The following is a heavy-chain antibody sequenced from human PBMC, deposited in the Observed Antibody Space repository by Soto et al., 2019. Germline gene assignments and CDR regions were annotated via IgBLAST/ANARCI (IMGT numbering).Heavy chain of an antibody. CDR1: VFTFTDYY. CDR3: AVFNFRTIWSDS. Sequence: WGALRVACVPYVFTFTDYYMTWIRQAPRKGLEWLSYISTSGSTIFYADSVKGSFTIPRDNAKNSLYLQMNSLRPEDTALYFCAVFNFRTIWSDSWGQGTMVTVSS. V-gene: IGHV3-11*01. CDR2: ISTSGSTI. J-gene: IGHJ4*02. D-gene: IGHD3-3*01.